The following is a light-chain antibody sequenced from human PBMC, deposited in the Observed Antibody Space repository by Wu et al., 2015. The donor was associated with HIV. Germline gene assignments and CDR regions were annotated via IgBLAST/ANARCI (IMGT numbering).Light chain of an antibody. CDR2: DAS. CDR1: QDISSA. J-gene: IGKJ1*01. V-gene: IGKV1-13*02. Sequence: AIQLTQSPSSLSASVGDRVTITCRAGQDISSALAWYQQKPGNAPKLLIYDASSLESGVPSRFSGSGSGTDFTLTISSLQSDDFATYYCQQFKSYPRTFGQGTKGGDQ. CDR3: QQFKSYPRT.